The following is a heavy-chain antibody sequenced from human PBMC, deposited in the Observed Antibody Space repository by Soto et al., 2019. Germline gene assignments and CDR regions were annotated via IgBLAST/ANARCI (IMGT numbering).Heavy chain of an antibody. D-gene: IGHD2-8*02. CDR1: GFSLSTSGMC. J-gene: IGHJ6*02. CDR2: IDWDDDK. V-gene: IGHV2-70*01. Sequence: SGPTLVNPTQTLTLTCTFSGFSLSTSGMCVSWIRQPPGKALEWLALIDWDDDKYYSTSLKTRLTISKDTSKNQVVLTMTNMEPVDTATFYFARIEDLTDYYYGMDVWGQGTTITVSS. CDR3: ARIEDLTDYYYGMDV.